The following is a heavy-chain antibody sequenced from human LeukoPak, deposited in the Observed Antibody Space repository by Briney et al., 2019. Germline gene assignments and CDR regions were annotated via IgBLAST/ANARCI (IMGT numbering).Heavy chain of an antibody. V-gene: IGHV1-2*02. D-gene: IGHD2-2*02. J-gene: IGHJ4*02. CDR1: GYTFTGYY. Sequence: ASVKVSCKASGYTFTGYYMHWVRQAPGQGLEWMGWINPNSGGTNYAQKFQGRVTMTRDTSISKAYMELSRLRSDDTAVYYCARAIYCSSTSCYSSDYWGQGTLVTVSS. CDR2: INPNSGGT. CDR3: ARAIYCSSTSCYSSDY.